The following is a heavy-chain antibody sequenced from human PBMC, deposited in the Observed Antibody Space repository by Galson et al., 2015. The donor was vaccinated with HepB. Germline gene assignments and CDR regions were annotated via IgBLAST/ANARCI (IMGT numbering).Heavy chain of an antibody. CDR3: AKDSGLGGEDY. V-gene: IGHV3-23*01. J-gene: IGHJ4*02. CDR2: IRGSGSGT. D-gene: IGHD3-16*01. Sequence: MNWVRQAPGKGLEWVSAIRGSGSGTYYADSVKGRFTISRDDSKNTMFMQLNSLRAEDTAIYYCAKDSGLGGEDYWGQGILVTVSS.